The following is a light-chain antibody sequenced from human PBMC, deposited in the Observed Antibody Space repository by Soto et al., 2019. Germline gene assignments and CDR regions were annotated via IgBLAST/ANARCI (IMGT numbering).Light chain of an antibody. V-gene: IGKV1-39*01. CDR3: QQSYSTPWT. Sequence: DIQMTQSPSSLSASVGDRVTITCRASQSIRSYLNWYQQKPGKAPNLLIYGASSLQRGVPSRFSGSGSGTDFTLTISSLQPEDFATYFCQQSYSTPWTFGQGTKVEIK. CDR1: QSIRSY. CDR2: GAS. J-gene: IGKJ1*01.